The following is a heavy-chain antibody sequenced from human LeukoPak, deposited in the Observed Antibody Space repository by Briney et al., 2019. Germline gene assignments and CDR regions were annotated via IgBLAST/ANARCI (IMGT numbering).Heavy chain of an antibody. D-gene: IGHD3-22*01. Sequence: GGSLRLSCAASGFTVSSNYMSWVRQAPGKGLEWVSVIYSGGSTYYADSVKGRFTISRDNSKNTLYLQMNSLRAEDTAVYYCARDPRYYYDSSGYYYQHAFDIWGQGTMVPVSS. CDR2: IYSGGST. J-gene: IGHJ3*02. V-gene: IGHV3-53*01. CDR1: GFTVSSNY. CDR3: ARDPRYYYDSSGYYYQHAFDI.